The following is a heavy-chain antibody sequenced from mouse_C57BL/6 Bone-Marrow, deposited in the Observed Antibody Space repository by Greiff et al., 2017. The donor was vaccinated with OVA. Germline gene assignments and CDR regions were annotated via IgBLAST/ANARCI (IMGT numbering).Heavy chain of an antibody. CDR1: GYAFSSYW. CDR2: IYPGDGDT. V-gene: IGHV1-80*01. J-gene: IGHJ1*03. D-gene: IGHD1-1*01. CDR3: ASIITTVVADYWYFDV. Sequence: VQLQQPGAELVKPGASVKISCKASGYAFSSYWMNWVKQRPGKGLEWIGQIYPGDGDTNYNGKFKGKATLTADKSSSTAYMQLSSLTSEDSAVYFCASIITTVVADYWYFDVWGTGTTVTVSS.